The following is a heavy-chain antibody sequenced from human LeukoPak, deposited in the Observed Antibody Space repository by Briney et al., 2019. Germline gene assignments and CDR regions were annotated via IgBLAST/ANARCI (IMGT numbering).Heavy chain of an antibody. D-gene: IGHD3-16*02. Sequence: SETLSLTCTVSGGSIGFYFWSWIRQSAGRGLEWIGRINGNGVTNNNPSLKGRLSMSVDTSKNQFSLNLRSVTAADTSVYYCVRDELRTTYRFSWDPWGQGILVTV. CDR3: VRDELRTTYRFSWDP. CDR2: INGNGVT. V-gene: IGHV4-4*07. CDR1: GGSIGFYF. J-gene: IGHJ5*02.